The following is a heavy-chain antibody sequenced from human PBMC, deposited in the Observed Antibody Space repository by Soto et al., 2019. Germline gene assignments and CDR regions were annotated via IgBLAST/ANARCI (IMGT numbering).Heavy chain of an antibody. CDR2: IYSSGST. Sequence: SETLSLTCSVSGGSISSNYWSWIRQAPGKGLEWIGYIYSSGSTHYNPSLQNRVTISIDTSKNQVSLKVNSVTAADTAVYYCARVYYYDSSGYLRGDAFDIWGQGTMVTVSS. V-gene: IGHV4-59*01. D-gene: IGHD3-22*01. CDR1: GGSISSNY. J-gene: IGHJ3*02. CDR3: ARVYYYDSSGYLRGDAFDI.